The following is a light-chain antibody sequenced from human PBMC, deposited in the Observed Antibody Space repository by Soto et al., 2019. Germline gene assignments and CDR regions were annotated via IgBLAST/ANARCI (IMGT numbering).Light chain of an antibody. CDR2: VVS. J-gene: IGKJ1*01. CDR3: QKYSSAPWT. V-gene: IGKV1-27*01. CDR1: QGIGND. Sequence: DIQMTQSPTSLSASVGDRVTITCRASQGIGNDLAWYQQKPGKVPKLLIYVVSTLQPGVPSRFSGSGSGTDFTLTIGSLQPEDAATYYCQKYSSAPWTFGQGTKVEIK.